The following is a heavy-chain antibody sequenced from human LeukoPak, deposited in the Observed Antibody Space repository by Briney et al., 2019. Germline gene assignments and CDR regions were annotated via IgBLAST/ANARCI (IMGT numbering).Heavy chain of an antibody. CDR1: GVTFSGYS. J-gene: IGHJ4*02. V-gene: IGHV4-30-2*01. D-gene: IGHD3-10*01. Sequence: LRLFCAASGVTFSGYSMNWVRQAPGKGLEWIGYIYHSGSTYYNPSLKSRVTISVDRSKNQFSLKLSSVTAADTAVYYCARGVRGVIGFYFDYWGQGTLVTVSS. CDR2: IYHSGST. CDR3: ARGVRGVIGFYFDY.